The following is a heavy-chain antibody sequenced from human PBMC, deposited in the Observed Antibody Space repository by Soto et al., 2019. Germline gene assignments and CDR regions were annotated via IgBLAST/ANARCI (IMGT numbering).Heavy chain of an antibody. Sequence: EVQLLESGGGSVQPGGSLRLSCAASGFIFSNYAMSWVRQAPGTGLEWVSGISGSGVSTYYADSVKGRFTISRDNSKNMLYLQMNSPRADDTAVYYCAKDHFIGHAPNYFDYWGQGTLVTVSA. J-gene: IGHJ4*02. D-gene: IGHD2-15*01. CDR2: ISGSGVST. CDR3: AKDHFIGHAPNYFDY. V-gene: IGHV3-23*01. CDR1: GFIFSNYA.